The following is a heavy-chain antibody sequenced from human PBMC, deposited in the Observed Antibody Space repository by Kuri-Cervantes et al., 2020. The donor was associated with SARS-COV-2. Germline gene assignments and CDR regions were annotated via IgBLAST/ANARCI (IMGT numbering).Heavy chain of an antibody. CDR2: IVPIFGTA. V-gene: IGHV1-69*05. CDR3: ASGYSSGSHYYYYYMDV. CDR1: GGTFSSYA. J-gene: IGHJ6*03. D-gene: IGHD6-19*01. Sequence: SVKVSCKASGGTFSSYAISWVRQAPGQGLEWMGGIVPIFGTANYAQRFQGRVTITTDESTSTAYMELSSLRSEDTAVYYCASGYSSGSHYYYYYMDVWGKGTTVTVSS.